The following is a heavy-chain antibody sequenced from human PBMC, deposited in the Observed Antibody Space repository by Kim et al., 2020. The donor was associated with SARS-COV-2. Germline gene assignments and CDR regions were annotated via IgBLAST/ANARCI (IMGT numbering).Heavy chain of an antibody. CDR2: IYYSGST. J-gene: IGHJ4*02. CDR1: GGSISSSSYY. Sequence: SETLSLTCTVSGGSISSSSYYWGWIRQPPGKGLEWIGSIYYSGSTYYNPSLKSRVTISVDTSKNQFSLKLSSVTAADTAVYYCARQAPGGYDFWSGYDLYYFDYWGQGTLVTVSS. CDR3: ARQAPGGYDFWSGYDLYYFDY. V-gene: IGHV4-39*01. D-gene: IGHD3-3*01.